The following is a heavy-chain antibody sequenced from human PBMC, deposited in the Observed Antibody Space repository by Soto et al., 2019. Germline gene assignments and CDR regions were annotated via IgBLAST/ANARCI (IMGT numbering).Heavy chain of an antibody. D-gene: IGHD1-26*01. CDR1: GGSIGTYY. CDR3: ATRVSGSFYGMDV. J-gene: IGHJ6*02. CDR2: IYYSGST. Sequence: SETLSLTCTVSGGSIGTYYWSWIRQPPGKGLEWIGYIYYSGSTNYNPSLKSRVTMSVDTSKNQFSLKLSSVTAADTAVYYCATRVSGSFYGMDVWGQGTTVTVSS. V-gene: IGHV4-59*01.